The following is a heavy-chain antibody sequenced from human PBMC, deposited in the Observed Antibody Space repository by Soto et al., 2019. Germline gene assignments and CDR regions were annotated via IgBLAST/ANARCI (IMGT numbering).Heavy chain of an antibody. CDR2: IVVGSGNT. V-gene: IGHV1-58*01. CDR1: GFTFTSAA. D-gene: IGHD3-22*01. CDR3: AADIPNLLRGNPFYYYYGMDV. Sequence: LVKVSFKASGFTFTSAAVQWVRQARGQRLEWIGWIVVGSGNTNYAQKFQERVTITRDMSTSTAYMELSSLRSEDTAVYYCAADIPNLLRGNPFYYYYGMDVWGQRTTVTVSS. J-gene: IGHJ6*02.